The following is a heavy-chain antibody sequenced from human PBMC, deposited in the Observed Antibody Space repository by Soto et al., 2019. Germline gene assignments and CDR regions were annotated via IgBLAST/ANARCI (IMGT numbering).Heavy chain of an antibody. D-gene: IGHD3-9*01. Sequence: SETLSLTCTVSGGSISSYYWSWIRQPPGKGLEWIGYIYYSGSTNYNPSLKSRVTISVDTSKNQFSLKLSSVTAADTAVYYCARVVILTGFYAFDIWGQGTMVTVSS. J-gene: IGHJ3*02. CDR3: ARVVILTGFYAFDI. CDR2: IYYSGST. CDR1: GGSISSYY. V-gene: IGHV4-59*01.